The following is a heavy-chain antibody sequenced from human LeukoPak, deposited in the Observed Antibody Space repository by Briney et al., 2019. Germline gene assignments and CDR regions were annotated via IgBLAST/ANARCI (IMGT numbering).Heavy chain of an antibody. J-gene: IGHJ4*02. CDR3: VREDILTGYLFFDY. Sequence: GGSLRLSCAASGFTFSTYTMNWVRQAPGKGLEWVSSISSSSTYKYYADTLKGRFTVSRDNAKNSLYLQMNSLRAEDTAVYYCVREDILTGYLFFDYWGQGTLVTVSS. CDR1: GFTFSTYT. V-gene: IGHV3-21*01. CDR2: ISSSSTYK. D-gene: IGHD3-9*01.